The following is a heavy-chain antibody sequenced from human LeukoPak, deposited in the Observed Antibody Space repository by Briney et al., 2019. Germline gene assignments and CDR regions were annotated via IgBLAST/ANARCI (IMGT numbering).Heavy chain of an antibody. CDR1: GFTFSSYT. V-gene: IGHV3-23*01. CDR3: AKDGGLWVSAHWGDS. CDR2: ITTSDGNT. J-gene: IGHJ4*02. D-gene: IGHD7-27*01. Sequence: GGSLRLSCAASGFTFSSYTMSWVRQAPGKGLEWVSTITTSDGNTYYADSVKGRFTVSRDNSKNTQFLQMNSLRAEDTAVYYCAKDGGLWVSAHWGDSWGRGTLVTVSS.